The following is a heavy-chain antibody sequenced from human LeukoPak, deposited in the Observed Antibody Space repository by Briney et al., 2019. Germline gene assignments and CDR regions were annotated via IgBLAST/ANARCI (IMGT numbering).Heavy chain of an antibody. Sequence: SETLSLTCTVSGGSISSSTYYWAWIRQPPGKGLEWIATIHHCGSTYYKPSLRSGVTISVDTSRNQFSLKLSSVTVADTAVYYCARLGGYYDPPGYWGQGTLVTVSS. J-gene: IGHJ4*02. CDR2: IHHCGST. CDR1: GGSISSSTYY. D-gene: IGHD3-22*01. V-gene: IGHV4-39*01. CDR3: ARLGGYYDPPGY.